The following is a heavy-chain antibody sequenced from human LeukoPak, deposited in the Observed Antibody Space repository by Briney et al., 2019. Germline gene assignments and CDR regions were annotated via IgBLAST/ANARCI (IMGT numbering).Heavy chain of an antibody. V-gene: IGHV3-7*01. J-gene: IGHJ4*02. CDR2: INRDGSDI. D-gene: IGHD3-16*01. CDR1: GFTFSDFW. CDR3: VTDRNRGGSY. Sequence: GGSLRLSCVVSGFTFSDFWISWVRQAPGKGLEWVANINRDGSDIYYVDSVKGRFTISRDNAKNSLYQHMNSLRAEGTAVYYCVTDRNRGGSYWGQGTLVTVSS.